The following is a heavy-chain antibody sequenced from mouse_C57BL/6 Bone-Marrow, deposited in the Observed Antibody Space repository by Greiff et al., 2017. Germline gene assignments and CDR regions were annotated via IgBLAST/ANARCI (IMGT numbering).Heavy chain of an antibody. J-gene: IGHJ1*03. Sequence: QVQLQQPGAELVKPGASVKMSCKASGYTFTSYWITWVKQRPGQGLEWIGDIYPGSGSTNYNEKFKSKATLTVDTASSTAYMQLSSLTSEDSAVYYCARWGVVATDWYFEVGGTGTTVTVSS. CDR2: IYPGSGST. D-gene: IGHD1-1*01. V-gene: IGHV1-55*01. CDR1: GYTFTSYW. CDR3: ARWGVVATDWYFEV.